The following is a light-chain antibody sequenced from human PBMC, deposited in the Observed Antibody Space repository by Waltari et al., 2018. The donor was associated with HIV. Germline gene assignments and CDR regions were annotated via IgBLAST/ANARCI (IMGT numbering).Light chain of an antibody. CDR1: SSDVGRYHL. J-gene: IGLJ3*02. V-gene: IGLV2-23*02. Sequence: QSDLTQPASVSGSPGQSITISCTGTSSDVGRYHLVSWYQQHSGQAHILMSYEVTKRPSVVPNCCAGSKSGNTAALASSGLQAEYESEYYCRSFAGNTIYWVFGGGTKRTVV. CDR2: EVT. CDR3: RSFAGNTIYWV.